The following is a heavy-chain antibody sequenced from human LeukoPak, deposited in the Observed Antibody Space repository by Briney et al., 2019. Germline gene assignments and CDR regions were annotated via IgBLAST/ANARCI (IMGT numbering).Heavy chain of an antibody. CDR1: GFTFDDYA. D-gene: IGHD4-17*01. CDR2: ISWNSGSI. J-gene: IGHJ4*02. CDR3: AKDPSHDYGDYVFFDY. Sequence: GRSLRLSCAASGFTFDDYAMHWVRQAPGKGLEWVSGISWNSGSIGYADSVKGRFTISRDNAKNSLYLQMNSLRAEDTALYYCAKDPSHDYGDYVFFDYWGQGTLVTVSS. V-gene: IGHV3-9*01.